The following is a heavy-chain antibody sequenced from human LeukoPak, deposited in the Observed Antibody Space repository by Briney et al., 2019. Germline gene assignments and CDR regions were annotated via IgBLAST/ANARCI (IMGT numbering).Heavy chain of an antibody. D-gene: IGHD6-6*01. CDR2: ISGSGGST. CDR3: AKDSSSSRHYYYYYMDV. V-gene: IGHV3-23*01. CDR1: GFTFSSYA. Sequence: GGSLRLSCAASGFTFSSYAMSWVRQAPGKRLEWVSAISGSGGSTYYADSVKGRFTISRDNSKNTLYLQMNSLRAEDTAVYYCAKDSSSSRHYYYYYMDVWGKGTTVTVSS. J-gene: IGHJ6*03.